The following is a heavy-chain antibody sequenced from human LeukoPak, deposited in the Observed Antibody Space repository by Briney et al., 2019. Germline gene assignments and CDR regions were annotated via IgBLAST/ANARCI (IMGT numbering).Heavy chain of an antibody. Sequence: PGRSLRLSCAASGFTFSSYAMHWVRQAPGKGLEWVAVISYDGSNKYYADSVKGRFTISRDNSKNTLYLQMNSLRAEDTAVYYCAKDPPLYSNYVGLRGDPNDYWGQGTLVTVSS. D-gene: IGHD4-11*01. V-gene: IGHV3-30-3*01. CDR1: GFTFSSYA. CDR2: ISYDGSNK. J-gene: IGHJ4*02. CDR3: AKDPPLYSNYVGLRGDPNDY.